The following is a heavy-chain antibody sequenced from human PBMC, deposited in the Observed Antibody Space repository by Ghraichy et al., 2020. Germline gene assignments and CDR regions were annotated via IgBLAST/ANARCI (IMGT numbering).Heavy chain of an antibody. Sequence: SETLSLTCAVYGGSFSGYYWSWIRQPPGKGLERIGEINHSASTNYNPSPKSRVTISVDTSKNQFSLKLSPVTAADTAVYYCAGGSDTIGVGGTRPRYFALWGRGTLVTVSS. CDR3: AGGSDTIGVGGTRPRYFAL. V-gene: IGHV4-34*01. CDR2: INHSAST. D-gene: IGHD1-26*01. J-gene: IGHJ2*01. CDR1: GGSFSGYY.